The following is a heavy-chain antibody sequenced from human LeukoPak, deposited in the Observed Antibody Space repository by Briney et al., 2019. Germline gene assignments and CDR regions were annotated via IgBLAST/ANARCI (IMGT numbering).Heavy chain of an antibody. D-gene: IGHD7-27*01. J-gene: IGHJ4*02. CDR2: MSPASGNT. CDR1: GYTFTSYD. CDR3: ARGPPNWGFDS. Sequence: ASVKVSCKASGYTFTSYDLNWVRRATGQGLEWMGWMSPASGNTGYAQEFQGRVTMTRDTSVSTAYMELNSLRSEDTAVYYCARGPPNWGFDSWGQGSLVTVST. V-gene: IGHV1-8*01.